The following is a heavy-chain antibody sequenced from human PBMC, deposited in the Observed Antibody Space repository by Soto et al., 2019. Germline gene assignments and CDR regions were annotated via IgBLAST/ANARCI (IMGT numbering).Heavy chain of an antibody. J-gene: IGHJ4*02. CDR2: ISGSGGST. Sequence: GGSLRLSCAASGFTFSSYAMHWVRQAPGKGQEWVSAISGSGGSTYYADSVKGRFTISRDNSKNTLYLQMNSLRAEDTAVYYCAKLRAAAGRSYFDYWGQGTLVTSPQ. V-gene: IGHV3-23*01. CDR3: AKLRAAAGRSYFDY. D-gene: IGHD6-13*01. CDR1: GFTFSSYA.